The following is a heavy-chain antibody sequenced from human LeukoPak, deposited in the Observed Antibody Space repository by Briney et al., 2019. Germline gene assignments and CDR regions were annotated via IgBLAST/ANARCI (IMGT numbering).Heavy chain of an antibody. CDR3: ARIMGATTSGDY. J-gene: IGHJ4*02. V-gene: IGHV4-34*01. Sequence: SETLSLTCAVYGGSFSGYYWSWIRQPAGKGLEWIGEINHSGSTNYNPSLKSRVTISVDTSKNQFSLKLSSVTAADTAVYYCARIMGATTSGDYWGQGTLVTVSS. CDR1: GGSFSGYY. CDR2: INHSGST. D-gene: IGHD1-26*01.